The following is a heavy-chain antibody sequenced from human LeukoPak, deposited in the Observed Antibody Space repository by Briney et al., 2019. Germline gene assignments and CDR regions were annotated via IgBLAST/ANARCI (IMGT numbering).Heavy chain of an antibody. V-gene: IGHV4-39*07. D-gene: IGHD1-20*01. CDR3: ARANYNWNYWDY. Sequence: SQTLSLTCTVSGGSISSGSYYWSWIRQPPGKGLEWIGEINHSGSTNYNPSLKSRVTVSVDTSKNQFSLKLSSVTAADTAVYYCARANYNWNYWDYWGQGTLVTVSS. CDR2: INHSGST. J-gene: IGHJ4*02. CDR1: GGSISSGSYY.